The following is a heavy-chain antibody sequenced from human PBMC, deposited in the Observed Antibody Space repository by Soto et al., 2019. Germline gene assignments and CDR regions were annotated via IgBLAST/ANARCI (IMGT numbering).Heavy chain of an antibody. Sequence: GGSLRLSCAASGFTFSSYAMSWVRQAPGKGLEWVSAISGSGGSTYYADSVKGRFTISRDNSKNTLYLQMNSLRAEDTAVYYCAKCIADSLQYYSGMDVWGQGTTVTVSS. CDR1: GFTFSSYA. J-gene: IGHJ6*02. CDR2: ISGSGGST. V-gene: IGHV3-23*01. D-gene: IGHD6-13*01. CDR3: AKCIADSLQYYSGMDV.